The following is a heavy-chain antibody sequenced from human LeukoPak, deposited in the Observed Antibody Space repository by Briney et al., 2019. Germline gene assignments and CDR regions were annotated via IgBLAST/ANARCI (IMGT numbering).Heavy chain of an antibody. V-gene: IGHV4-30-4*01. D-gene: IGHD3-16*01. CDR2: IYYSGST. Sequence: PSETLSLTCTVSGGSISSGDYYWSWIRQPPGKGLEWIGYIYYSGSTYYNPSLKSRVTISVDTSKNQFSPKLSSVTAADTAVYYCARDQGGLPSQHWGQGTLVTVSS. CDR1: GGSISSGDYY. J-gene: IGHJ1*01. CDR3: ARDQGGLPSQH.